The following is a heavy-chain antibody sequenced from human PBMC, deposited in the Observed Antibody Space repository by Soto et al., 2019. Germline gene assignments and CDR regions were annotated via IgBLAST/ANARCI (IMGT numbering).Heavy chain of an antibody. D-gene: IGHD3-9*01. CDR1: GGTFSTYT. CDR3: ARGSSDWFPYFDF. V-gene: IGHV1-3*04. CDR2: INTGNGNT. Sequence: ASVKVSCKTSGGTFSTYTITWVRQAPGQGLEWMGWINTGNGNTKYSQRFQGRVTIIRDTSATTVYMDLRSLKSEDTAVYYCARGSSDWFPYFDFWGQGTLVTVSS. J-gene: IGHJ4*02.